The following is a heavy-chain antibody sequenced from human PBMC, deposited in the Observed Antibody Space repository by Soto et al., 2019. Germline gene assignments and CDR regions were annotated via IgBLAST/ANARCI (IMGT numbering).Heavy chain of an antibody. CDR2: ISAYNGNT. CDR1: GYTFTNFG. Sequence: QVQLVQSGAEVKKPGASLKVSCKASGYTFTNFGICWVRQAPGQGLEWMGWISAYNGNTNYAQNFQGRDTQTTDTSPSTAYMELRSLSSDDTAVYYCARGGTPIDYGGQGTLVTVSS. J-gene: IGHJ4*02. CDR3: ARGGTPIDY. D-gene: IGHD3-16*01. V-gene: IGHV1-18*01.